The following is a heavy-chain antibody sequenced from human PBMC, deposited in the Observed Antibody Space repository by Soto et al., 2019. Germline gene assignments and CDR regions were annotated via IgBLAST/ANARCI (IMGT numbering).Heavy chain of an antibody. D-gene: IGHD5-18*01. V-gene: IGHV3-33*01. CDR1: GFTFSSYG. Sequence: QVQLVESGGGVVQPGRSLRLSCAASGFTFSSYGMHWVRQAPGKGLEWAAVIWYDGSNKYYADSVKGRFTISRDNSKNTLYLQINSRRAEDTAVYYCARGYSYGPFDYWGQGTLVTVSS. CDR3: ARGYSYGPFDY. CDR2: IWYDGSNK. J-gene: IGHJ4*02.